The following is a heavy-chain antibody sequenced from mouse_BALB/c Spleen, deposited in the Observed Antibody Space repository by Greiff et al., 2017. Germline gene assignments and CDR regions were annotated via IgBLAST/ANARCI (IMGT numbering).Heavy chain of an antibody. V-gene: IGHV1-5*01. CDR1: GYTFTSYW. D-gene: IGHD1-1*01. Sequence: VQLQQSGTVLARPGASVKMSCKASGYTFTSYWMHWVKQRPGQGLEWIGAIYPGNSDTSYNQKFKGKAKLTAVTSTSTAYMELSSLTNEDSAVYYCTFYGSSYDAMDYWGQGTSVTVSS. J-gene: IGHJ4*01. CDR3: TFYGSSYDAMDY. CDR2: IYPGNSDT.